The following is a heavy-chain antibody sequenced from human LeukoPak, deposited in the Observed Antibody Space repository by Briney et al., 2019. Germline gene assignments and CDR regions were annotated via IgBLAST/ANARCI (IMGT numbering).Heavy chain of an antibody. V-gene: IGHV4-38-2*02. Sequence: PSETLSLTCTVSGYSISSGYYWGWIRQPPGKGLEWIGSIYHSGSTYYNPSLKSRVTRSVDTSKNQFSLKLSSVTAADTAVYYCASLFTFGGVIVYFDYWGQGTLVNVSS. CDR3: ASLFTFGGVIVYFDY. CDR2: IYHSGST. CDR1: GYSISSGYY. D-gene: IGHD3-16*02. J-gene: IGHJ4*02.